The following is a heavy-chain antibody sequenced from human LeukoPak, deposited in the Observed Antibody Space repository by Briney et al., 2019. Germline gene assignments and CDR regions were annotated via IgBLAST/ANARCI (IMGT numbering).Heavy chain of an antibody. J-gene: IGHJ5*02. CDR1: GGTFSSYA. CDR2: IIPIFGTA. D-gene: IGHD2-2*01. CDR3: ARVVPAAMWGWFDP. V-gene: IGHV1-69*13. Sequence: ASVKVSCKASGGTFSSYAISWVRQAPGQGLECMGGIIPIFGTANYAQKFQGRVTITADESTSTAYMELSSLRSEDTAVYYCARVVPAAMWGWFDPWGQGTLVTVSS.